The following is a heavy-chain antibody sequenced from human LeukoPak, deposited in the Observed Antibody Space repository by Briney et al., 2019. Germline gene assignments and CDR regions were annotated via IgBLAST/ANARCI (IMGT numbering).Heavy chain of an antibody. CDR3: ARFKMWEGLRFLEWPDLDY. CDR1: GYTFTGYY. V-gene: IGHV1-2*02. Sequence: ASVKVSCKASGYTFTGYYMHWVRQAPGQGLEWMGWINPNSGGTNYAQKFQGRVTMTRDTSISTAYMELSRLRSDDTAVYYCARFKMWEGLRFLEWPDLDYWGQGTLVTVSS. J-gene: IGHJ4*02. D-gene: IGHD3-3*01. CDR2: INPNSGGT.